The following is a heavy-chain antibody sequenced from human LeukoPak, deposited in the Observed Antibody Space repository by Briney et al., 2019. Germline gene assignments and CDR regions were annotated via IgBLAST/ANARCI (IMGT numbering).Heavy chain of an antibody. CDR3: ARDYYGSDDY. D-gene: IGHD3-10*01. V-gene: IGHV3-23*01. CDR2: ISGSGGST. J-gene: IGHJ4*02. Sequence: PGGSLRLSCAASGFTFSSYAMSWVRQAPGKGLGWVSAISGSGGSTYYADSVKGRFTISRDNSKNTLYLQMNSLRAEDTAVYYCARDYYGSDDYWGQGTLVTVSS. CDR1: GFTFSSYA.